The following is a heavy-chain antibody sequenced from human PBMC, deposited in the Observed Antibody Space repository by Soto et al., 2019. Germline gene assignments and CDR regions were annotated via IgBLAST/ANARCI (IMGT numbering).Heavy chain of an antibody. CDR3: ARAVGIAVAGTLDY. V-gene: IGHV3-33*01. CDR2: IWYDGSNK. Sequence: QVQLVESGGGVVQPGRSLRLSCAASGFTFSSYGMHWVRQAPGKGLEWVAVIWYDGSNKYYADSVKGRFTISRDNSKNTLYLQMNSLRAEDTAVYYCARAVGIAVAGTLDYWGHGTLVTVSS. D-gene: IGHD6-19*01. J-gene: IGHJ4*01. CDR1: GFTFSSYG.